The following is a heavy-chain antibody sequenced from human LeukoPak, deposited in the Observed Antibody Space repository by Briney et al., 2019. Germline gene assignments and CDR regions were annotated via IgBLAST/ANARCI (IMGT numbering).Heavy chain of an antibody. CDR3: ARAAAGHFDY. J-gene: IGHJ4*02. Sequence: ASVKVSCKASGGTFSSYAISWVRQAPGQGLEWMGGIIPIFGTANYAQKLQGRVTMTTDTSTSTAYMELRSLRSDDTAVYYCARAAAGHFDYWGQGTLVTVSS. CDR1: GGTFSSYA. D-gene: IGHD6-13*01. V-gene: IGHV1-69*05. CDR2: IIPIFGTA.